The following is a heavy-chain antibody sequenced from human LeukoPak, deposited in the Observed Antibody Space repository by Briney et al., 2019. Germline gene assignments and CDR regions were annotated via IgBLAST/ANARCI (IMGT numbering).Heavy chain of an antibody. V-gene: IGHV1-3*01. Sequence: ASVKVSCKASGYTFISYTLHWVRQAPGQRLEWMGWINAGNGNTKYSQKFQGRVTITRDTSASTAYMELSSLRSEDTAVYYCARYHPKAYFDYWGQGTLVTVSS. CDR2: INAGNGNT. CDR3: ARYHPKAYFDY. CDR1: GYTFISYT. J-gene: IGHJ4*02.